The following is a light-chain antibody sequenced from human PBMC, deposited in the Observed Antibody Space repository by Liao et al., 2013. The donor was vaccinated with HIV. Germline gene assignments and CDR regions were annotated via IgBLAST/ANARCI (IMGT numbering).Light chain of an antibody. CDR2: FES. V-gene: IGLV3-21*01. CDR3: QVWDSSSDHPYV. Sequence: SYELTQPPSESVAPGQTARITCGGSNIGNKSVHWYRQKPGQAPVLDIYFESDRPSGVPGRFSASNSGDTATLTISRVEAGDEADYYCQVWDSSSDHPYVFGAGTRVTVL. CDR1: NIGNKS. J-gene: IGLJ1*01.